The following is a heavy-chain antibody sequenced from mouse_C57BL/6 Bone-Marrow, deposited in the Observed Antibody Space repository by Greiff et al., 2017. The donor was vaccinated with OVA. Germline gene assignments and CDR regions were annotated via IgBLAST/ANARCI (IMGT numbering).Heavy chain of an antibody. CDR3: ASKGYDDYFDY. CDR1: GYTFTSYW. D-gene: IGHD2-2*01. V-gene: IGHV1-59*01. CDR2: IDPSDSYT. Sequence: QVQLKQPGAELVSPGTSVKLSCKASGYTFTSYWMHWVKQRPGQGLEWIGVIDPSDSYTNYNQKFKGKATLTVDTSSSTAYMQLSSLTSEDSAVYYCASKGYDDYFDYWGQGTTLTVSS. J-gene: IGHJ2*01.